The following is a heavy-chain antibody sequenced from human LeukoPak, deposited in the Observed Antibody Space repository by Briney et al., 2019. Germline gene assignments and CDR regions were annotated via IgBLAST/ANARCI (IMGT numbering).Heavy chain of an antibody. CDR2: LHHTRST. V-gene: IGHV4-38-2*02. CDR3: ARDRESSPCELLLDY. J-gene: IGHJ4*02. Sequence: KPSETLSLTCAVSGYSIRSGYYWVWIRQPPGKGLEWIGSLHHTRSTYYNPSLKSRVTMSVDRSNNKFSLNLNSVTAADTAVYYCARDRESSPCELLLDYWGQGIVVTVSS. D-gene: IGHD4/OR15-4a*01. CDR1: GYSIRSGYY.